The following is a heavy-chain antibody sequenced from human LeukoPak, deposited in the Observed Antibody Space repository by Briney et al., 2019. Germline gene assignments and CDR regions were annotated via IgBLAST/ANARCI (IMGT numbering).Heavy chain of an antibody. J-gene: IGHJ4*02. D-gene: IGHD3-22*01. CDR2: IYYSGST. CDR1: GGSISSYY. Sequence: SETLSLTCTVSGGSISSYYWSWIWQPPGKGLEWIGYIYYSGSTNYNPSLKSRVTISVDTSKNQFSLKLSSVTAADTAVYYCAGERDYYYDSSGHFDYWGQGTLVTVSS. CDR3: AGERDYYYDSSGHFDY. V-gene: IGHV4-59*13.